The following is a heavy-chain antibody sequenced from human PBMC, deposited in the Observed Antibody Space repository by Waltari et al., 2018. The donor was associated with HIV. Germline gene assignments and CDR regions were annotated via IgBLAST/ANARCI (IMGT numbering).Heavy chain of an antibody. CDR1: GFTFSCYG. CDR3: AKAPTFTQWFDY. V-gene: IGHV3-30*18. D-gene: IGHD2-8*01. Sequence: QVQLSGSGGGRVEPGRSLKLSGAASGFTFSCYGIHWVCPAPVKGLGWVAVISYDGSNKYYADSVKGRFTISRDNSKNTLYLQMNSLRAEDTAVYYCAKAPTFTQWFDYWGQGTLVTVSS. J-gene: IGHJ4*02. CDR2: ISYDGSNK.